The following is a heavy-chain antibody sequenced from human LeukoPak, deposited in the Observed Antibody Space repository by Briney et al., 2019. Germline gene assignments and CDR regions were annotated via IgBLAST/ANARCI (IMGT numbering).Heavy chain of an antibody. D-gene: IGHD5-12*01. V-gene: IGHV3-48*03. CDR1: GFTFSSYE. CDR3: ARDLAYSGYDRGD. J-gene: IGHJ4*02. CDR2: ISSSGSTI. Sequence: PGGSLRLSCGASGFTFSSYEMNWVRQAPGKGLEWVSYISSSGSTIYYADSVKGRFTISRDNAKNSLYLQMNNLRAEDTAVYYCARDLAYSGYDRGDWGQGTLVTVSS.